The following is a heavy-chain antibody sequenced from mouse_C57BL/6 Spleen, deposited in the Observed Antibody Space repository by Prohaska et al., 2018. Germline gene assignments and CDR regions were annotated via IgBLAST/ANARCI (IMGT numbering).Heavy chain of an antibody. CDR1: GFTFSGFW. Sequence: EVQLLETGGGLVQPGGSRGLSCEGSGFTFSGFWMSWVRQTPGKTLEWIGDINSDGMEINYEQSIKDRFTIFRDNDKSTLYLQMSNVRSEDTATYFCMRYGLRYWYFDVWGTGTTVTVSS. D-gene: IGHD1-1*01. V-gene: IGHV11-2*01. CDR3: MRYGLRYWYFDV. CDR2: INSDGMEI. J-gene: IGHJ1*03.